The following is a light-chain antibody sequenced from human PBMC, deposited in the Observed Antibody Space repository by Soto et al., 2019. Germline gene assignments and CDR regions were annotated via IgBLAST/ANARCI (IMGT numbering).Light chain of an antibody. CDR1: GSNIGGNT. CDR2: SNN. Sequence: QSVLTQPPSASGTPGQRVTISCSGSGSNIGGNTVNWYQQLPGTAPRVLIYSNNQRPSGVPDRFSGSKSGTSASLAISGLQSEDEADYYCAAWDDSLNAVVFGGGTQLTVL. CDR3: AAWDDSLNAVV. V-gene: IGLV1-44*01. J-gene: IGLJ2*01.